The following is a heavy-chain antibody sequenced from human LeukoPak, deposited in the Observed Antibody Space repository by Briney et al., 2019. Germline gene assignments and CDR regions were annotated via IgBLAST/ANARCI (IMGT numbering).Heavy chain of an antibody. CDR3: ARDFGCSSTSCYTYYYYGMDV. D-gene: IGHD2-2*02. Sequence: PGGSLRLSCAASGFTFSSYGMHRVRQAPGKGLEWVAVIWYDGSNKYYADSVKGRFTISRDNSKNTLYLQMNSLRAEDTAVYYCARDFGCSSTSCYTYYYYGMDVWGQGTTVTVSS. J-gene: IGHJ6*02. V-gene: IGHV3-33*01. CDR2: IWYDGSNK. CDR1: GFTFSSYG.